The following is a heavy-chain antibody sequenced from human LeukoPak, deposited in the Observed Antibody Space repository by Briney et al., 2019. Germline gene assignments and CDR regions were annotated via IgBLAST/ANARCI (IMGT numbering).Heavy chain of an antibody. CDR2: IHETGST. CDR1: GGSITSGTFY. CDR3: ARAGILSTGDYFDP. Sequence: SETLSLTCTVSGGSITSGTFYWGWTRQPPGKGLEWIGTIHETGSTPYNPSLHTRATISVDTSNIQFSLKLSSVTAADTAVYYGARAGILSTGDYFDPWRQGTLHTVSS. V-gene: IGHV4-39*07. D-gene: IGHD5/OR15-5a*01. J-gene: IGHJ5*02.